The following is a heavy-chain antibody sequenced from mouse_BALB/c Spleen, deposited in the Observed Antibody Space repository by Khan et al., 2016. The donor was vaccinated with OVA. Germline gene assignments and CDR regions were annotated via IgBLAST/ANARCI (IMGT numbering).Heavy chain of an antibody. Sequence: VQLKQSGPDLVKPGASVKISCKASGFSFSVSYMSWVKQSHGKSLEWIGRVNPNNGNTNYNQKFKDKTIITVDKSSNTAYLELRSLTSEDSAVYYCARGYDFFAFWGQGTLVTVSA. CDR1: GFSFSVSY. D-gene: IGHD2-14*01. J-gene: IGHJ3*01. V-gene: IGHV1-26*01. CDR2: VNPNNGNT. CDR3: ARGYDFFAF.